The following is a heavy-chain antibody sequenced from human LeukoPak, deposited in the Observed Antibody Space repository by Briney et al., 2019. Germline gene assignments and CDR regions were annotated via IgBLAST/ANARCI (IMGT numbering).Heavy chain of an antibody. CDR3: ARSMRKMRGAFDI. CDR2: IYYSGST. D-gene: IGHD2-8*01. V-gene: IGHV4-61*08. Sequence: PSQTLSLTRAVSGGSISSGGYYWSWIRQPPGKGLEWIGYIYYSGSTNYNPSLKSRVTISVDTSKNQFSLKLSSVTAADTAVYYCARSMRKMRGAFDIWGQGTMVTVSS. J-gene: IGHJ3*02. CDR1: GGSISSGGYY.